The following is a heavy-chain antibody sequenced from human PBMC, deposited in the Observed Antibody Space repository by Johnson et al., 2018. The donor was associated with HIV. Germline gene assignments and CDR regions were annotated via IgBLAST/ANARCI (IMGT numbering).Heavy chain of an antibody. J-gene: IGHJ3*02. D-gene: IGHD6-25*01. Sequence: QVQLVESGGGVVQPGRSLRLSCAASGFTFSSYAMHWVRQAPGKGLEWVSVIYSGGSTYYADSVKGRFTISRDNAKNSLYLQMNSLRAEDTAVYYCAKETPSSGGTFDIWGQGTMVTVSS. CDR2: IYSGGST. CDR1: GFTFSSYA. V-gene: IGHV3-NL1*01. CDR3: AKETPSSGGTFDI.